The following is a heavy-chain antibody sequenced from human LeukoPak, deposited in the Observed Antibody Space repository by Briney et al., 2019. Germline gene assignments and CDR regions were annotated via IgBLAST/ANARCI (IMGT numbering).Heavy chain of an antibody. Sequence: GRSLRLSCAASGFTFSSYAMHWVRQAPGKGLEWVAVISYDGSNKYYADSVKGRFTISRDNSKNTLYLQMNSLRAEDTAVYYCARGGLGPFDYWGQGTLVTVSS. V-gene: IGHV3-30-3*01. J-gene: IGHJ4*02. CDR3: ARGGLGPFDY. CDR1: GFTFSSYA. CDR2: ISYDGSNK. D-gene: IGHD6-19*01.